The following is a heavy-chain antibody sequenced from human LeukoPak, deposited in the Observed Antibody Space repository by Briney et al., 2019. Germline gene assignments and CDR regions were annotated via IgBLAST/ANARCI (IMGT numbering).Heavy chain of an antibody. J-gene: IGHJ4*02. CDR2: ISADNGNT. V-gene: IGHV1-18*01. D-gene: IGHD6-19*01. CDR1: GYTFSSYD. CDR3: ARLEKSSAWYGKGNYFDY. Sequence: AASVTVSCKASGYTFSSYDISWVRQAPGEGLEWMGWISADNGNTNHAQNLQGRVTMTTDTSTSTAYMELRSLRSDDTAVYYCARLEKSSAWYGKGNYFDYWGQGTLVTVSS.